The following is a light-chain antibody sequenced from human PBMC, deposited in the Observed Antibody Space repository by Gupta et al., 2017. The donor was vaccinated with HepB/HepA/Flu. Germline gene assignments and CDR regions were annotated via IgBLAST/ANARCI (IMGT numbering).Light chain of an antibody. J-gene: IGKJ1*01. CDR2: AAS. CDR3: QQYCSSRT. V-gene: IGKV3-20*01. CDR1: QSVSGTS. Sequence: EIVLTQSPGTLSLSPGERATLSCRASQSVSGTSLAWYQQKPGQAPRLLIYAASSRATGIPDRFSGSGSGTDFTLTISRLEPGDFAVYYWQQYCSSRTFGQGTKVEIK.